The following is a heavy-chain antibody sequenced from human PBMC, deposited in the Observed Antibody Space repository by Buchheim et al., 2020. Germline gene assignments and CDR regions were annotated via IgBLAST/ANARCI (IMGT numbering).Heavy chain of an antibody. Sequence: QVQLQESGPGLVKPSETLFLTCTVSGGSISTYFWTWIRQPPGKGLEWIGYIYYSGITKYNPSLKSRVTISEDTSKNQFSLKLSSVTAADTAVYYYARSDSGHDLDYWGQGTL. J-gene: IGHJ4*02. V-gene: IGHV4-59*01. D-gene: IGHD5-12*01. CDR2: IYYSGIT. CDR1: GGSISTYF. CDR3: ARSDSGHDLDY.